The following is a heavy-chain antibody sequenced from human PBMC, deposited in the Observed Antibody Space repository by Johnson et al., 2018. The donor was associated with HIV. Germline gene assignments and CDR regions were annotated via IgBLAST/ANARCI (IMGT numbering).Heavy chain of an antibody. CDR1: GFTFSDYY. Sequence: VQLVESGGGLFKPGGSLRLSCAASGFTFSDYYMSWIRQAPGKGLEWVSYISCSGCSIYADSVKGRFTISRDNAKNSLYLQMNSLKSEDTAVYYCTTDQVGRNYGGKYHIWGQGTRVTVSS. V-gene: IGHV3-11*01. CDR3: TTDQVGRNYGGKYHI. J-gene: IGHJ3*02. D-gene: IGHD1-7*01. CDR2: ISCSGCSI.